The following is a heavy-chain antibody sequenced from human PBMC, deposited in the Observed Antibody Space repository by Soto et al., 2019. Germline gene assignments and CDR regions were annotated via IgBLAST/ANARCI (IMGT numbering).Heavy chain of an antibody. CDR2: INHSGST. CDR3: ARGGVVREIPLTDFYYYGMEV. D-gene: IGHD3-10*01. J-gene: IGHJ6*02. CDR1: GGSFSGYY. Sequence: SETLSLTCAVYGGSFSGYYWSWIRQPPGKGLEWIGEINHSGSTNYNPSLKSRVTISVDTSKNQFSLKLSSVTAADTAVYYCARGGVVREIPLTDFYYYGMEVWGQGAGVTDCS. V-gene: IGHV4-34*01.